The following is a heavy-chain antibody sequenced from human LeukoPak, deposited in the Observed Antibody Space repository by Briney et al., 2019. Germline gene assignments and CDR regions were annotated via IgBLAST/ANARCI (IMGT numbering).Heavy chain of an antibody. CDR3: ARGRLSGSTGYYCDY. CDR1: GFTFSSYW. Sequence: GGSLRLSCAASGFTFSSYWMHWVRQAPGKGLVWVSRINTDGSSTSYADSVKGRFTISRDNAKNTLYLQMNSLRAEDTAVYYCARGRLSGSTGYYCDYWGQGTLVTVSS. D-gene: IGHD3-22*01. V-gene: IGHV3-74*01. J-gene: IGHJ4*02. CDR2: INTDGSST.